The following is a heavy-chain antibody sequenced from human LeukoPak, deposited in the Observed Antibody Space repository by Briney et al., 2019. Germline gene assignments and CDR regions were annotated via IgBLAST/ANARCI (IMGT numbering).Heavy chain of an antibody. V-gene: IGHV1-69*13. J-gene: IGHJ5*02. CDR2: IIPIFGTA. CDR1: GGTFSSYA. D-gene: IGHD6-19*01. Sequence: ASVKVSCKASGGTFSSYAISWVRQAPGQGLEWMGGIIPIFGTANYAQKFQGRVTITAVESMSTAYMELSSLRSEDTAMYYCARGAPIRVAVAATFDPWGQGTLVTVPS. CDR3: ARGAPIRVAVAATFDP.